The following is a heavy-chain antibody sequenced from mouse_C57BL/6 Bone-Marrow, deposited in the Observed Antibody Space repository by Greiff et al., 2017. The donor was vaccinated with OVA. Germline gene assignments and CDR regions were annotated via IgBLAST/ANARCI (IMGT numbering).Heavy chain of an antibody. CDR2: ISYDGSN. J-gene: IGHJ2*01. CDR1: GYSITSGYY. D-gene: IGHD1-1*01. CDR3: ASDGSSHYFDY. V-gene: IGHV3-6*01. Sequence: EVQLVESGPGLVKPSQSLSLTCSVTGYSITSGYYWNWIRQFPGNKLEWMGYISYDGSNNYNPSLKNRISITRDTSTNQFFLKLNSVTTEDTATYYCASDGSSHYFDYWGQGTTLTVSA.